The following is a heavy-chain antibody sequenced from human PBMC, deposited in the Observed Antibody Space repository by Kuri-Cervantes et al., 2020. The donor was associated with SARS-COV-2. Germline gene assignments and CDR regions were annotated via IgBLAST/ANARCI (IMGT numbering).Heavy chain of an antibody. Sequence: GGSLRLSCVASGFTFSAYTLNWVRQAPGKGLEWVSAISGGGDDTHYADSVKDRFTISRDNSKNTLYLQMNSLRAEDTAVYYCAKINWNDPLHSWGQGSLVTVSS. V-gene: IGHV3-23*01. J-gene: IGHJ4*02. CDR3: AKINWNDPLHS. CDR1: GFTFSAYT. CDR2: ISGGGDDT. D-gene: IGHD1-1*01.